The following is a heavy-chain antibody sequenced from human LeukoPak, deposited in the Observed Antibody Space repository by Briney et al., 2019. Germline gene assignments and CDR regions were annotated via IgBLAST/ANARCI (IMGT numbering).Heavy chain of an antibody. CDR2: ISSSSSYT. V-gene: IGHV3-11*05. CDR1: GFTFSDYY. Sequence: GGSLRLSSAASGFTFSDYYMSWIRQAPGKGLEWVSYISSSSSYTNYADSVKGRFTISRDNAKNSLYLQMNSLRTEDTALYYCAKEGPIAVASYFDYWGQGTLVTVSS. CDR3: AKEGPIAVASYFDY. D-gene: IGHD6-19*01. J-gene: IGHJ4*02.